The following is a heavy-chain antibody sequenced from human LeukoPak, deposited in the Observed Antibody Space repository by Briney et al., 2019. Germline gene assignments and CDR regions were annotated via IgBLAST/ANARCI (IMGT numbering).Heavy chain of an antibody. V-gene: IGHV3-23*01. Sequence: PGGSLRLSCAASGFTFSSYAMSWVRQAPWKGLDCVSAISCSGGSTYYADSVKGRFTISRDNAKNSLYLQMNSLRAEDTAVYYCARDDAVPAAMDYWGQGTLVTVSS. CDR1: GFTFSSYA. CDR3: ARDDAVPAAMDY. J-gene: IGHJ4*02. CDR2: ISCSGGST. D-gene: IGHD2-2*01.